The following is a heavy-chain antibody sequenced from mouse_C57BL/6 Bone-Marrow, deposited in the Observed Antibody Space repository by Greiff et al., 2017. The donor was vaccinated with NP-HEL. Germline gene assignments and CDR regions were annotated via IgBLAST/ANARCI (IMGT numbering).Heavy chain of an antibody. CDR3: ARRGGYYYWYFDV. Sequence: EVQGVESGGGLVKPGGSLKLSCAASGFTFSSYTMSWVRQTPEKRLEWVATISGGGGNTYYPDSVKGRFTISRDNAKNTLYLQMSSLRSEDTALYYCARRGGYYYWYFDVWGTGTTVTVSS. CDR2: ISGGGGNT. J-gene: IGHJ1*03. D-gene: IGHD2-3*01. CDR1: GFTFSSYT. V-gene: IGHV5-9*01.